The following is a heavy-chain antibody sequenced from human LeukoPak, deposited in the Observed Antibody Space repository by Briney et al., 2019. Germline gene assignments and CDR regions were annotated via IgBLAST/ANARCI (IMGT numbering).Heavy chain of an antibody. J-gene: IGHJ3*02. CDR2: MNPKSGNT. Sequence: GASVTVSCEASGYTFFSHDINWVRQATGQGLEWMGWMNPKSGNTGYAQKFQARITISRDTSRNTAYMELSSLISEDTAVYFCARDTSGQTRADDAFDIWGQGTMVTVSS. CDR3: ARDTSGQTRADDAFDI. D-gene: IGHD6-19*01. CDR1: GYTFFSHD. V-gene: IGHV1-8*03.